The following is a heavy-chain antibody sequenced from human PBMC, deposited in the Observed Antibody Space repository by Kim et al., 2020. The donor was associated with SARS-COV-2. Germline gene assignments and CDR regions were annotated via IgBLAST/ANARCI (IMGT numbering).Heavy chain of an antibody. D-gene: IGHD3-10*01. V-gene: IGHV3-66*01. CDR3: ARDRPGSGTLDFDY. J-gene: IGHJ4*02. Sequence: GGSLRLSCAASGFSVSDNYMSWVRQAPGKGLEWVSVIRTGDSTDYADSVKGRFTISRDNSKNTLYLQMNSLRVEDTAVYYCARDRPGSGTLDFDYWGQGTLVTVSS. CDR2: IRTGDST. CDR1: GFSVSDNY.